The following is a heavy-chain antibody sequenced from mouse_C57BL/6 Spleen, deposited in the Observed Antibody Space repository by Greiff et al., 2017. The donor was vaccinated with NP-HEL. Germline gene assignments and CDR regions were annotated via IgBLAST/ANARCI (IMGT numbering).Heavy chain of an antibody. V-gene: IGHV1-47*01. J-gene: IGHJ4*01. CDR1: GYTFTTYP. CDR2: FHPYNDDT. CDR3: ALWLRRGDYAMDY. Sequence: VQLQQSGAELVKPGASVKMSCKASGYTFTTYPIEWMKQNHGKSLEWIGNFHPYNDDTKYNEKFKGKATLTVEKSSSTVYLELSRLTSEYSAVYYFALWLRRGDYAMDYWGQGTSVTVSS. D-gene: IGHD2-2*01.